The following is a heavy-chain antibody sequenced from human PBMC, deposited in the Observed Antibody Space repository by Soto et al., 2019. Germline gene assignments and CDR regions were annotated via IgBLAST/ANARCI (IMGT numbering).Heavy chain of an antibody. J-gene: IGHJ4*01. Sequence: QITLRESGPTLVKPTQPLTLTCTFSGFSLSTSGLGVAWIRQPPGKPLEWLALIYWNGIERYSPSLKSRLTITKDTSKNEVVLTMTNMDPLDTATFYCAHTRVPDTLDYWGQGTLVTVSS. CDR1: GFSLSTSGLG. D-gene: IGHD2-2*01. CDR2: IYWNGIE. CDR3: AHTRVPDTLDY. V-gene: IGHV2-5*01.